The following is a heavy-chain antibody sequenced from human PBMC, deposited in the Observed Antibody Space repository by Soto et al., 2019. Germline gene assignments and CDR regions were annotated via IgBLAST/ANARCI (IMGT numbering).Heavy chain of an antibody. CDR1: GGSISSGGYS. CDR2: IYYSGST. Sequence: QVQLQESGPGLVKPSQTLALTCTVSGGSISSGGYSWSWIRQHTGKGLEWIGYIYYSGSTYYNPYLTSRVTISVDTSKNQFSLQLSSVTAADTAVDYCASTPRGRGAFDIWGQGTLVTFSS. CDR3: ASTPRGRGAFDI. J-gene: IGHJ3*02. D-gene: IGHD2-15*01. V-gene: IGHV4-31*03.